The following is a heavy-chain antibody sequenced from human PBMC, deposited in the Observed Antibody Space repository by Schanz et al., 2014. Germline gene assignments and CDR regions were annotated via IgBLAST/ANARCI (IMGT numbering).Heavy chain of an antibody. CDR3: VRQLLWFGESGVDT. Sequence: QLQLQESGPGLVKPSETLSLTCTVSGGSIRRSTYYWGWIRQPPGKGLEWVASIYNSGSAYYGPSLKSRVTISGETSKNKFPLRLNSVTASDTAVYYCVRQLLWFGESGVDTWGQGTLVVVSS. CDR2: IYNSGSA. V-gene: IGHV4-39*01. D-gene: IGHD3-10*01. CDR1: GGSIRRSTYY. J-gene: IGHJ5*02.